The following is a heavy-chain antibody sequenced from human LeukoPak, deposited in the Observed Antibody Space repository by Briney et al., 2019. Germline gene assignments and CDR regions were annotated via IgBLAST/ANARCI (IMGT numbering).Heavy chain of an antibody. V-gene: IGHV3-7*01. CDR1: GFTFSSYG. J-gene: IGHJ4*02. Sequence: GGSLRLSCAASGFTFSSYGMHWVRQAPGKGLEWVANIKKDGSEKYYVDSVKGRFTISRDNAKTSLYLQMNSLRAEDTAVYYCARHLSGVTGYTYGRGIDYWGQGTLVTVSS. D-gene: IGHD5-18*01. CDR2: IKKDGSEK. CDR3: ARHLSGVTGYTYGRGIDY.